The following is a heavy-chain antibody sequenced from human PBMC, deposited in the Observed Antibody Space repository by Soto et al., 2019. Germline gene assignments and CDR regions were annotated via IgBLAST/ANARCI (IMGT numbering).Heavy chain of an antibody. Sequence: PGGSLRLSCAASGFTFSSYWMSWVRQAPGKGLEWVANIKQDGSEKYYVDSVKGRFTISRDNAKNSLYLQMNSLRAEDTALYYCAKDMQQLIRGYYMDVWGKGTTVTVSS. V-gene: IGHV3-7*05. J-gene: IGHJ6*03. CDR1: GFTFSSYW. D-gene: IGHD6-13*01. CDR3: AKDMQQLIRGYYMDV. CDR2: IKQDGSEK.